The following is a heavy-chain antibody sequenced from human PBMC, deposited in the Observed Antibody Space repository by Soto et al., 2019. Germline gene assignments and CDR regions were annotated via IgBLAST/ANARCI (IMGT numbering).Heavy chain of an antibody. CDR2: IIGSGGST. V-gene: IGHV3-23*01. CDR1: GFTFSNYA. Sequence: PGGSLRLSCAASGFTFSNYAMSWVRQAPGKGLDLVLFIIGSGGSTYYADSVKGRFSISRDNSKDTLFLQTNSLRVEDTALYYCAKHGGFGELLSYFDWWGQGALVTVSS. J-gene: IGHJ4*02. D-gene: IGHD3-10*01. CDR3: AKHGGFGELLSYFDW.